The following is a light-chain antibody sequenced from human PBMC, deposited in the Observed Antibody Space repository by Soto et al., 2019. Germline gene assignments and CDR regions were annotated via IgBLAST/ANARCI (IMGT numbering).Light chain of an antibody. CDR3: AAWDDRLSGLV. CDR2: EVA. Sequence: QSALTQPPSASGSPGQSVTISCTGTRSDVGGYNYVSWYQQHPGKAPKLIIYEVAKRPSGVPDRFSGSKSGNTASLTVSGLQAEDEGDYYCAAWDDRLSGLVFGRGTQLTVL. V-gene: IGLV2-8*01. CDR1: RSDVGGYNY. J-gene: IGLJ2*01.